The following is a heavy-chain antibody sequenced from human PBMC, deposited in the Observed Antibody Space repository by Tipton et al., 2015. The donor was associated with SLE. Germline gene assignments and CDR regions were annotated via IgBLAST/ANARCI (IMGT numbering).Heavy chain of an antibody. V-gene: IGHV5-10-1*04. CDR3: ARGNYDSSGYHPYFDY. D-gene: IGHD3-22*01. Sequence: QLVQSGAEVKKPGESLRISCKGSGYSFTSYWISWVRQMPGKGLEWMGRIDPSDSYTNYSPSFQGQVTISADKSISTAYLQWSSLKASDTAMYYCARGNYDSSGYHPYFDYWGQGTLVTVSS. J-gene: IGHJ4*02. CDR1: GYSFTSYW. CDR2: IDPSDSYT.